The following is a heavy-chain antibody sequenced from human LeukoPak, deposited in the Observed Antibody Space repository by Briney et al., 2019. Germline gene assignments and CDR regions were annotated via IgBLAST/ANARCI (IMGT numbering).Heavy chain of an antibody. J-gene: IGHJ4*02. V-gene: IGHV3-7*03. CDR2: IKQDGSEK. CDR1: GFTFSSYW. CDR3: ARDPLWGGSGSYYGH. Sequence: GGSLRLSCTASGFTFSSYWMSWVRQAPGKGLEWVANIKQDGSEKNYVDSVRGRFTISRDNAKNSLYLEMNSLRAEDTAVCYCARDPLWGGSGSYYGHWGQGTLVSVSS. D-gene: IGHD3-10*01.